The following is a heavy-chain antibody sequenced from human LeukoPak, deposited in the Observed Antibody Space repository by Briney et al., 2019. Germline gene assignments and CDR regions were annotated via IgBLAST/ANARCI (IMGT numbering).Heavy chain of an antibody. D-gene: IGHD7-27*01. Sequence: GGSLRLPCAASGFTFSDYYMSWIRQAPGKGLEWVSYISSSGSTIQYADSVKGRFTISRDNAKKSLYLQMNSLRAEDTAVYYCARGTGDRRGDAFDIWGQGTMVTVSS. J-gene: IGHJ3*02. CDR2: ISSSGSTI. CDR3: ARGTGDRRGDAFDI. CDR1: GFTFSDYY. V-gene: IGHV3-11*01.